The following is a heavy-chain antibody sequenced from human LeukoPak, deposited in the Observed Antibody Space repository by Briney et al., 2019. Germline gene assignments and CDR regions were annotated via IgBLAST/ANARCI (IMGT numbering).Heavy chain of an antibody. J-gene: IGHJ4*02. V-gene: IGHV3-23*01. CDR1: GFTFSTYA. D-gene: IGHD3-22*01. Sequence: GGSLRLSCAASGFTFSTYAVNWVRQAPGKGLEWVSTISGSGDSTYYADSVNGRFTISRDNSKDTLYLQMGSVRVDDTAVYYCARDRGRYYDSRGFYWGYYFDSWGQGILVTVST. CDR3: ARDRGRYYDSRGFYWGYYFDS. CDR2: ISGSGDST.